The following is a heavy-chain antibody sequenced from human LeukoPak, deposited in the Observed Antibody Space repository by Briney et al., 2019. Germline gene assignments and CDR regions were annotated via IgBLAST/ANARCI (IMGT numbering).Heavy chain of an antibody. CDR1: GYTFTGYY. CDR3: ATARPPITMVRERHLNWFDP. J-gene: IGHJ5*02. V-gene: IGHV1-2*02. CDR2: INPNSGGT. Sequence: ASVKVSCKASGYTFTGYYMHWVRQAPGQGLEWMGWINPNSGGTNYAQKFQGRVTMTRDTSISTAYMELSSLRSEDTAVYYCATARPPITMVRERHLNWFDPWGQGTLVTVSS. D-gene: IGHD3-10*01.